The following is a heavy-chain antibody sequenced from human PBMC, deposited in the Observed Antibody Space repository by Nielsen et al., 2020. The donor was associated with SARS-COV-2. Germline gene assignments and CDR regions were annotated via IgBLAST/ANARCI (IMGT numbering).Heavy chain of an antibody. J-gene: IGHJ4*02. Sequence: VRQAPGKGLEWVGRIKSKTDGGTTDYAAPVKGRFTISRDDSKNTLYLQMNSLKTEDTAVYYCTTATPRYRTNGVCTIGVDYWGQGTLVTVSS. V-gene: IGHV3-15*01. CDR3: TTATPRYRTNGVCTIGVDY. CDR2: IKSKTDGGTT. D-gene: IGHD2-8*01.